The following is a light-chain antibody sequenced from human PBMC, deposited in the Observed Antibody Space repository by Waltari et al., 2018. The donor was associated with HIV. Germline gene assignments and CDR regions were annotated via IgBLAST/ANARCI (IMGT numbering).Light chain of an antibody. CDR3: QTWGTGIVV. V-gene: IGLV4-69*01. CDR2: LNSDGSY. J-gene: IGLJ2*01. CDR1: SGHSNYV. Sequence: LVLTQSPSASASLGASVRLTCTLSSGHSNYVIAWHQQRPEKGPRFLMRLNSDGSYTRGDGSPARFSGSSSGAERYVTISSLQSDDEADYYCQTWGTGIVVFGGGTKLAVL.